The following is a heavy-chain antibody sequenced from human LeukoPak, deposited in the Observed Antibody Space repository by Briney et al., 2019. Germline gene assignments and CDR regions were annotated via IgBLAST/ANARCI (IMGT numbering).Heavy chain of an antibody. J-gene: IGHJ4*02. CDR1: GLTVSSNY. Sequence: GGSLRLSCAASGLTVSSNYMTWVRQAPGKGLEWVSVLYTGGSTYYADSVKGRFTISRANSENTLFLQMNSLRADDTAVYCCAGPNNGDYVHGFDYWGQGTLVTVSS. V-gene: IGHV3-66*04. D-gene: IGHD4-17*01. CDR2: LYTGGST. CDR3: AGPNNGDYVHGFDY.